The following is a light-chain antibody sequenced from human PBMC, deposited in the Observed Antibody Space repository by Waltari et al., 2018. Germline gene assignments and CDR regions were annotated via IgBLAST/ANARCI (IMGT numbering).Light chain of an antibody. V-gene: IGLV1-40*01. CDR1: SSNIGAGYD. CDR3: QSYDSSLSGSWV. CDR2: DNN. J-gene: IGLJ3*02. Sequence: QSVLTQPPSVSGAPGQRVTISCTGSSSNIGAGYDVQWYQQLPGTAPKLLIYDNNNRPSGVPDRFSGSKSGTSASLAITGLQAEDEADYYCQSYDSSLSGSWVFGGGTKLTVL.